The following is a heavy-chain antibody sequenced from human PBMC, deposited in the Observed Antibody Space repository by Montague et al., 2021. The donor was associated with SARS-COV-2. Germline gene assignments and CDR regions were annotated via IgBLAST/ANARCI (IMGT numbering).Heavy chain of an antibody. Sequence: SLRLSCAASGFDFFNFDMAWVRQAPGRGLEWISGISSSGATILYXDSLKGRFTISRDSIQKSLYLQMNSLRAEDTAVYYCATNKYCTLHDCLHGRHYFDHWGQGTLVTVSS. J-gene: IGHJ4*02. D-gene: IGHD2-8*01. CDR3: ATNKYCTLHDCLHGRHYFDH. CDR2: ISSSGATI. CDR1: GFDFFNFD. V-gene: IGHV3-48*03.